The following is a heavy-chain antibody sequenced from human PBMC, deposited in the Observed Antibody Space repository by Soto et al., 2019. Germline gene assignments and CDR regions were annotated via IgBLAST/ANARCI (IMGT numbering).Heavy chain of an antibody. V-gene: IGHV4-59*01. Sequence: PSETLSLTSTDSGGPISSYYGIWIRQPPGKGLEWIGYIYYSGSTNYNPSLKSRVTISVDTSKNQFSLKLSSVTAADTAVYYCARAPFNWFDPWGQGTLVTVS. CDR1: GGPISSYY. CDR2: IYYSGST. J-gene: IGHJ5*02. CDR3: ARAPFNWFDP.